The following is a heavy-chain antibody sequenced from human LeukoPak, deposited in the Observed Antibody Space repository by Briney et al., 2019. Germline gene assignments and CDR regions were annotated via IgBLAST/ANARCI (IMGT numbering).Heavy chain of an antibody. Sequence: SEALSLTCTVSGGSISSSSYYWGWIRQPPGKGLEWIGEINHSGSTNYNPSLKSRVTISVDTSKNQFSLKLSSVTAADTAVYYCARGTRGREYYFDYWGQGTLVTVSS. J-gene: IGHJ4*02. CDR2: INHSGST. V-gene: IGHV4-39*07. CDR3: ARGTRGREYYFDY. CDR1: GGSISSSSYY.